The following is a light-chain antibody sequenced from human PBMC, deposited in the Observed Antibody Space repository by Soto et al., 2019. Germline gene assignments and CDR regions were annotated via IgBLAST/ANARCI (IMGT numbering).Light chain of an antibody. CDR3: KKYDNWPIT. V-gene: IGKV3-15*01. Sequence: DIVLSHPPPTLSESPGERAPLSCRASQSVSSNLAWYQTKHGQDNRLLISGASTRATGIPARLSGRGSGNEFTRPISSLRSEDLAVYYCKKYDNWPITCGQGTRLENK. CDR2: GAS. J-gene: IGKJ5*01. CDR1: QSVSSN.